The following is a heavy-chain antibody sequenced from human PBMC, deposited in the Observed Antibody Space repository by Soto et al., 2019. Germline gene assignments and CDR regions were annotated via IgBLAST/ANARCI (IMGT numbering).Heavy chain of an antibody. CDR3: AKADYYDRSVYYY. Sequence: GASVKVSCKASGYTFTSYYMHWVRQAPGQGLEWMGIINPSGGGTSYAQKFQGRVTMTRDTSTSTVYMELSSLRSGDTAVYYCAKADYYDRSVYYYSSQGTLDIGSS. J-gene: IGHJ4*02. CDR2: INPSGGGT. CDR1: GYTFTSYY. V-gene: IGHV1-46*01. D-gene: IGHD3-22*01.